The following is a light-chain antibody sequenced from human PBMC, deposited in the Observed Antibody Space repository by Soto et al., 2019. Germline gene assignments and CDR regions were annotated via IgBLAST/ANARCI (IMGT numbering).Light chain of an antibody. CDR3: CSYAGSYSHVV. J-gene: IGLJ2*01. V-gene: IGLV2-11*01. CDR1: SSDVDGYNY. CDR2: DVS. Sequence: QSALTQPRSVSGSPGQSVTISCTGTSSDVDGYNYVSWYQQHPGKAPKLMIYDVSKRPSVVPDRFSGSKFGNTASLTISGLQAEDEAEYYCCSYAGSYSHVVFGGGTKLTVL.